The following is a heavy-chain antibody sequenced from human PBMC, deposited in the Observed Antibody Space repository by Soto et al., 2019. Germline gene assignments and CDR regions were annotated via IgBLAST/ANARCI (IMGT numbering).Heavy chain of an antibody. CDR1: GYSFTGYY. CDR2: INPNSGGT. J-gene: IGHJ4*02. D-gene: IGHD6-6*01. V-gene: IGHV1-2*02. Sequence: GASVKVSCKASGYSFTGYYMHWVRQAPGQGLEWMGWINPNSGGTNYAQKFQGRVTMTRDTSISTAYMELSRLRSDDTAVYYCARDPGIAARLDYWGQGTLVTVSS. CDR3: ARDPGIAARLDY.